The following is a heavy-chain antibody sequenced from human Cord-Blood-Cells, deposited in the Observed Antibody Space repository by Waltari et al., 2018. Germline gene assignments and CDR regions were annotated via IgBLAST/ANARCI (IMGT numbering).Heavy chain of an antibody. CDR3: ARGLSSGWYDY. V-gene: IGHV4-59*09. Sequence: EWIGYIYYRGRTNYNPSLQSRVTISVDSSKNQSSLKLSSVTAADTAVYYCARGLSSGWYDYWGQGTRVTVSS. J-gene: IGHJ4*02. D-gene: IGHD6-19*01. CDR2: IYYRGRT.